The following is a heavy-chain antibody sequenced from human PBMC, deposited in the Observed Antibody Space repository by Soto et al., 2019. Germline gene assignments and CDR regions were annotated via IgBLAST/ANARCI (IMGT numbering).Heavy chain of an antibody. D-gene: IGHD2-15*01. J-gene: IGHJ4*02. CDR1: GGTFSSYA. Sequence: QVQLVQSGAEVKKPGSSVKVSCKASGGTFSSYAISWVRQAPGQGLEWMGGIIPIFGTANYAQNFQGRVTITADESTSTAYMELSSLRSEDTAVYYCARVGSAYCSGGSCYSEFDYWGQGTLVTVSS. CDR2: IIPIFGTA. CDR3: ARVGSAYCSGGSCYSEFDY. V-gene: IGHV1-69*19.